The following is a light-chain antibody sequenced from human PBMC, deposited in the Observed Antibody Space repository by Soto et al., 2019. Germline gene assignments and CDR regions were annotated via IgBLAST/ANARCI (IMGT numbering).Light chain of an antibody. Sequence: QSVLTQPPSVSAAPGQTVTISCSGSSSNIGNNYGSWYQQLPGTAPKLLIYENNKRPSGIPDRFSGSKSGTSATLGITGLQNGDEADYYCGTWDSSLSAYVFGTGTKLTVL. CDR1: SSNIGNNY. V-gene: IGLV1-51*02. CDR2: ENN. J-gene: IGLJ1*01. CDR3: GTWDSSLSAYV.